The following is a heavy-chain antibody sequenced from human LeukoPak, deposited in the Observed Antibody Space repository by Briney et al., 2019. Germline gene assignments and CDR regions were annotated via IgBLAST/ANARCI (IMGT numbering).Heavy chain of an antibody. CDR1: SGSISSGGYY. CDR2: IYYSGST. V-gene: IGHV4-31*03. J-gene: IGHJ6*02. CDR3: ARGALRPHGMDV. Sequence: SETLSLTCTVSSGSISSGGYYWSWIRQHPGKGLEWIGYIYYSGSTYYNPSLKSRVTISVDTSKNQFSLKLSSVTAADTAVYYCARGALRPHGMDVWGQGTTVTVSS.